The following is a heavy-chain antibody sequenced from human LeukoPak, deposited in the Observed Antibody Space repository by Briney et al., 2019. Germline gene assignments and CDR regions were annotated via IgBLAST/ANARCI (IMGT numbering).Heavy chain of an antibody. J-gene: IGHJ4*02. CDR3: ARRDCYGGSCYPDY. V-gene: IGHV4-31*03. CDR1: GGSVSSGLYY. CDR2: IYHNGNT. Sequence: SQTLSLTCTVSGGSVSSGLYYWTWIRQHPGKGLEWIGFIYHNGNTFYNPSLKSRATISQDTSKNQFTLSLTSVTAADTAVYYRARRDCYGGSCYPDYWGQGTLVTVSS. D-gene: IGHD2-15*01.